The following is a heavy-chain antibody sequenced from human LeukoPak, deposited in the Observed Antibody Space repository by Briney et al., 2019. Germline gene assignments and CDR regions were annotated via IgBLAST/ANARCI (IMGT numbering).Heavy chain of an antibody. CDR3: AKGLSTPYSSSWFKLYYYYGMDV. CDR2: ISYDGSNK. Sequence: GGSLRLSCAASGFIFSNYVMHWVRQPPGKGLEWVAVISYDGSNKYYADSVKGRFTISRDNSKNTLYLQMNSLRAEDTAVYYCAKGLSTPYSSSWFKLYYYYGMDVWGQGTTVTVSS. CDR1: GFIFSNYV. V-gene: IGHV3-30-3*01. D-gene: IGHD6-13*01. J-gene: IGHJ6*02.